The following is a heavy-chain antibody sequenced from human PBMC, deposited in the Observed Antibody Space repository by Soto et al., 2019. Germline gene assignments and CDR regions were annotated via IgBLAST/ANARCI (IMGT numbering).Heavy chain of an antibody. V-gene: IGHV4-31*03. CDR1: GGSISSGGYY. Sequence: QVQLQESGPGLVKPSQTLSLTCTVSGGSISSGGYYWSWIRQHPGKGLEWIGYIYYSGSTYYNPSLKSRVTISVDTSKSQCSLKLSSVTAADTAVYYCARATAMPPRFDPWGQGTPVTVSS. CDR3: ARATAMPPRFDP. J-gene: IGHJ5*02. CDR2: IYYSGST. D-gene: IGHD2-2*01.